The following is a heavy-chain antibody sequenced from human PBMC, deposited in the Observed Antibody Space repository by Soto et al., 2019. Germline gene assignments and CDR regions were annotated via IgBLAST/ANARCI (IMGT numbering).Heavy chain of an antibody. CDR3: ARGIYDSSGYLISYYFDY. J-gene: IGHJ4*02. D-gene: IGHD3-22*01. V-gene: IGHV3-13*01. Sequence: GGSLRLSCAASGFTFSSYDMHWVRQATGKGLEWVSAIGTAGDTYYPGSVKGRFTISRENAKNSLYLQMNSLRAGDTAVYYCARGIYDSSGYLISYYFDYWGQGTLVTVSS. CDR1: GFTFSSYD. CDR2: IGTAGDT.